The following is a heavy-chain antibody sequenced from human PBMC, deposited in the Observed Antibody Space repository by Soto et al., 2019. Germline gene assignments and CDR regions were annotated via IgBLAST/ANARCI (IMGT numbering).Heavy chain of an antibody. V-gene: IGHV1-69*02. CDR3: ARGQRVARPYDAFDI. D-gene: IGHD5-12*01. CDR2: IIPILGIA. CDR1: GGTFSSYT. Sequence: QVQLVQSGAEVKKPGSSVKVSCKASGGTFSSYTISWVRQAPGQGLEWMGRIIPILGIANYAQKFQGRVTITADKSTSTAYMELSSLRSEDTAVYFCARGQRVARPYDAFDIWGQGTMVTVSS. J-gene: IGHJ3*02.